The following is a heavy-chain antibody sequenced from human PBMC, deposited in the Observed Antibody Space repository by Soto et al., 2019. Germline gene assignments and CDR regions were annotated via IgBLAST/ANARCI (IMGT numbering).Heavy chain of an antibody. J-gene: IGHJ5*02. CDR2: INPHGGST. D-gene: IGHD3-3*01. Sequence: XSVEVSFKAPGDTFTSYYLNWVRQAPGQGLEWMGVINPHGGSTKYAQKFQGRITMTRDTSRSTVYMELSSLRSDDTAIYYCARSSGGNFGIIIEGSNWFDPWGQGTLVTVSS. V-gene: IGHV1-46*01. CDR1: GDTFTSYY. CDR3: ARSSGGNFGIIIEGSNWFDP.